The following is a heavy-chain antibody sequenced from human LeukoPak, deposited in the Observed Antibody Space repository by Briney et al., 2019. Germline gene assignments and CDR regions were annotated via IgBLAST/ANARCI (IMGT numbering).Heavy chain of an antibody. D-gene: IGHD3-10*01. CDR3: ARSELLWFGGVNSGFDY. CDR2: IYYSGST. Sequence: SETLSLTCTVSGGSISSGDYYWSWIRQPPGKGLEWIGYIYYSGSTNYNPSLKSRVTISLDTSKNQFSLKLSSVTAADTAVYYCARSELLWFGGVNSGFDYWGQGTLATVSS. J-gene: IGHJ4*02. V-gene: IGHV4-61*08. CDR1: GGSISSGDYY.